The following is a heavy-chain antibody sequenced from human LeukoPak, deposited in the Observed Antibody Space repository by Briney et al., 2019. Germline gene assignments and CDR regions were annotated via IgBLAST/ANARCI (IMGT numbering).Heavy chain of an antibody. J-gene: IGHJ4*02. V-gene: IGHV7-4-1*02. CDR1: GFTFTSYA. D-gene: IGHD2-21*02. Sequence: ASVKVSCKASGFTFTSYAINWVRQAPGQGLEWMGWINTNTGNPTYAQGFTGRFVFSLDTSVSTAYLQISSLKAEDTAVYYCARVVGCGGDCYSGISDYWGQGTLVTVSS. CDR2: INTNTGNP. CDR3: ARVVGCGGDCYSGISDY.